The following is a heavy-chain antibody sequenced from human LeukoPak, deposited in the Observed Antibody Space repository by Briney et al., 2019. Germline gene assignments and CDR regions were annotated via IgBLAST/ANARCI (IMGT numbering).Heavy chain of an antibody. D-gene: IGHD2-15*01. V-gene: IGHV1-18*04. CDR3: ASGEVAVVYRGGGRYSYYYHAMDV. J-gene: IGHJ6*02. Sequence: EASVTVSCTASGYTFSSYAISWVRQAPGQGLEWMGWISADNGNTNQAQKFQGRVSLTTDTSTSTAYMELTSLRSDDTAVYYCASGEVAVVYRGGGRYSYYYHAMDVWGQGTTVTVSS. CDR2: ISADNGNT. CDR1: GYTFSSYA.